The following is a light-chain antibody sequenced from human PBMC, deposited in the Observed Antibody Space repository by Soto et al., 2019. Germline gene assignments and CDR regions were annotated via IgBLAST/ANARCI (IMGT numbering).Light chain of an antibody. Sequence: IQMTQSPSALPAPVGDRVTISCLASQGIGNALGWYQQKPGKPTKVLIYGASNLQSGVPPRFSGSGSGTDFTLAISSLQPEESATYYCLKDINYPWTVGQGNKVAIK. V-gene: IGKV1-6*01. J-gene: IGKJ1*01. CDR3: LKDINYPWT. CDR2: GAS. CDR1: QGIGNA.